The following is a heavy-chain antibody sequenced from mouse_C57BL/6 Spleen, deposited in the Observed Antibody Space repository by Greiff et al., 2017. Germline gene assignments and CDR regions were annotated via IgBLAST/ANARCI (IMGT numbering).Heavy chain of an antibody. V-gene: IGHV1-50*01. CDR3: ASYYGSSYVYY. D-gene: IGHD1-1*01. CDR1: GYTFTSYW. J-gene: IGHJ2*01. CDR2: LDPSDSYT. Sequence: QVQLQQPGAELVKPGASVKLSCKASGYTFTSYWMQWVKQRPGQGLEWIGELDPSDSYTTYNQKFKGKATLTVDTSSSTAYMQLSSLTSEDTAVYYCASYYGSSYVYYWGQGTTLTVSS.